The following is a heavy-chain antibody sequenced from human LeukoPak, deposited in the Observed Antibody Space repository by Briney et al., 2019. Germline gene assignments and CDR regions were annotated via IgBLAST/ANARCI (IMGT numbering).Heavy chain of an antibody. CDR1: GFTFSSYA. CDR2: ISSNGGST. J-gene: IGHJ4*02. Sequence: GGSLRLSCAASGFTFSSYAMHWVRQAPGKGLEYVSAISSNGGSTYYANSVKGRFTISRENSKNTLYLQMGSLRAEDMAVYYCAREKRGYSYGLVDYWGQGTLVTVSS. D-gene: IGHD5-18*01. CDR3: AREKRGYSYGLVDY. V-gene: IGHV3-64*01.